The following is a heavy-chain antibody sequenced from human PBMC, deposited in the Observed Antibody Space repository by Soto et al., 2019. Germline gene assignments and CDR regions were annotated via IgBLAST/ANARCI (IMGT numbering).Heavy chain of an antibody. Sequence: GSLRLSCAASGFTFTTYGMSWVRQTPVQGLEWVSGIGSGSGGSTYYADSVKGRFTISRDNSKNTLYLQMNSLRAEDTALYYCTKDANIVVVVAAIYHDYYYMDVWGKGTTVTVSS. V-gene: IGHV3-23*01. J-gene: IGHJ6*03. D-gene: IGHD2-15*01. CDR2: IGSGSGGST. CDR1: GFTFTTYG. CDR3: TKDANIVVVVAAIYHDYYYMDV.